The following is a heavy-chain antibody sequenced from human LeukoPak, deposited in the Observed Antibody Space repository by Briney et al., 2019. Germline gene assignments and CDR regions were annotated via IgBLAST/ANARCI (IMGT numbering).Heavy chain of an antibody. D-gene: IGHD6-25*01. V-gene: IGHV3-48*01. CDR3: ARRGYSSGWNRFDY. CDR2: ISSSSRTI. CDR1: GLTFSRYS. J-gene: IGHJ4*02. Sequence: PGGSLRLSCAASGLTFSRYSMNWVRQAPGKGLEWVSYISSSSRTIHYADSVKGRFTISRDNAKNSLYLQMNSLRAEDTAVYYCARRGYSSGWNRFDYWGQGTLVTVSS.